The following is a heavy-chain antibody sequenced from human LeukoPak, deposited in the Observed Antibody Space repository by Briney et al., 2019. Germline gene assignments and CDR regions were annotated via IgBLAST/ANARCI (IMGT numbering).Heavy chain of an antibody. V-gene: IGHV1-2*02. Sequence: ASVKVSCKASGGSFSSYAISWVRQAPGQGLEWMGWINPNSGGTNYAQKFQGRVTMTRDTSISTAYMELSRLRSDDTAVYYCASDGSGYYYYYMDVWGKGTTVTVSS. CDR2: INPNSGGT. D-gene: IGHD2-15*01. CDR3: ASDGSGYYYYYMDV. J-gene: IGHJ6*03. CDR1: GGSFSSYA.